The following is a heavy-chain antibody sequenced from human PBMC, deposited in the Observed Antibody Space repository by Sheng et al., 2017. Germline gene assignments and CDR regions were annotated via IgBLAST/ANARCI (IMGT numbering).Heavy chain of an antibody. V-gene: IGHV3-7*01. J-gene: IGHJ5*02. CDR3: ARDPGYSQFDL. D-gene: IGHD3-22*01. Sequence: EVKLVESGGTLVQPGGSLRLSCAASGFMFSSYWMTWVRQAPGRGPEWLANMNHDGTHKDYVHSVRGRFTISRDNAKSSLFLEMNNLRVEDTAIYYCARDPGYSQFDLWGQGTLVTVSP. CDR2: MNHDGTHK. CDR1: GFMFSSYW.